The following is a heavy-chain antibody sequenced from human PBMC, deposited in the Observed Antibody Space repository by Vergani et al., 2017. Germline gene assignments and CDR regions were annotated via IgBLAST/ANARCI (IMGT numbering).Heavy chain of an antibody. CDR3: VREAGSYENSFDV. CDR2: LTGGGGST. Sequence: EVQLLESGGSLKQPGGSVRLSCAASGFTFSTYAMHWVRQAPGKGLEWVSALTGGGGSTYYADSFKGPFIVSRYNSRETLYLQMNSLRAEDTATYYCVREAGSYENSFDVWGQGTLVTVSS. J-gene: IGHJ4*02. CDR1: GFTFSTYA. V-gene: IGHV3-23*01. D-gene: IGHD1-26*01.